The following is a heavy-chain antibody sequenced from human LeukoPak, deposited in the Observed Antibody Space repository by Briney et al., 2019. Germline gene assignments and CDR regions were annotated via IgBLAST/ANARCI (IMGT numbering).Heavy chain of an antibody. CDR3: TTVKGHRNAFDI. J-gene: IGHJ3*02. V-gene: IGHV3-15*01. CDR2: IKSKTDDGTT. Sequence: GGSLRLSCAASGFTFSNAWMSWVRQAPGKGLEWVGRIKSKTDDGTTDYAAPVKGRFTISRDDSKNTLYLQMNSLKTEDTAVYYRTTVKGHRNAFDIWGQGTMVTVSS. CDR1: GFTFSNAW.